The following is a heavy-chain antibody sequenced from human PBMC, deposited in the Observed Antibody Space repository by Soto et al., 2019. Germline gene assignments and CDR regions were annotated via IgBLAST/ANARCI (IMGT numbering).Heavy chain of an antibody. CDR1: GGSISSYY. D-gene: IGHD6-6*01. CDR2: IYYSGST. CDR3: ARQEYSSSFDY. V-gene: IGHV4-59*08. Sequence: SETLSLTCTVSGGSISSYYGSLIRQPPGKGLEWIGYIYYSGSTNYNPSLKSRVTISVDTSKNQFSLKLSSVTAADTAVYYCARQEYSSSFDYWGQGTLVTVSS. J-gene: IGHJ4*02.